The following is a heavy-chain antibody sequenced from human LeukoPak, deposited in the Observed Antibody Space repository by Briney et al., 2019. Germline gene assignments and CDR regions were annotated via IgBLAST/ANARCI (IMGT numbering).Heavy chain of an antibody. J-gene: IGHJ4*02. D-gene: IGHD6-19*01. CDR1: GYTFTGDY. V-gene: IGHV1-2*02. CDR2: INPNSGGT. Sequence: ASVKVSCKASGYTFTGDYMHWGRQAPGQGLEWMGWINPNSGGTNYAQKFQGRVTMTRDTSISTAYMELRRLGSDDTAVYYCARSKVQQWYDYWGQGTLVTVSS. CDR3: ARSKVQQWYDY.